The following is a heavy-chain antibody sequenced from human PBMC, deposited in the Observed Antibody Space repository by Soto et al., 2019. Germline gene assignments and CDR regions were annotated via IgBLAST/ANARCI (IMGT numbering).Heavy chain of an antibody. CDR1: GGSIRRSDYY. Sequence: QLQLQESGPGLVKPSQTLSLTCTVSGGSIRRSDYYWSWVRQLPGRGLEWIGYIYYSGSTFYNPSLMSRLAISVETSRNQFSLSLTSVTAADTAVYYCARLESVTRSLGYFDYWGQGIRVTVTS. J-gene: IGHJ4*02. CDR2: IYYSGST. CDR3: ARLESVTRSLGYFDY. D-gene: IGHD7-27*01. V-gene: IGHV4-31*03.